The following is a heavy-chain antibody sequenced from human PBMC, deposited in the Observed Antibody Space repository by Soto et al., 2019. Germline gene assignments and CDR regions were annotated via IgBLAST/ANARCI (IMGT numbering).Heavy chain of an antibody. CDR2: IYYSGST. CDR1: VGSISRYY. V-gene: IGHV4-59*01. CDR3: ARGTALVRAFDY. J-gene: IGHJ4*02. Sequence: SETLSLTCTVSVGSISRYYWSWIRQPPGKGLEWIGYIYYSGSTNYNPSLKSRVTISVDTSKNQFSLKLSSVTAADTAVYYCARGTALVRAFDYWGQAT. D-gene: IGHD6-13*01.